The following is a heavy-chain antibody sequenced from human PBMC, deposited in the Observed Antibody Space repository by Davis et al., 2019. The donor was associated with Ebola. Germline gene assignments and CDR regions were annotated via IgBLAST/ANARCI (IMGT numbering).Heavy chain of an antibody. CDR1: GFTFSNYA. CDR2: ISDSGGST. Sequence: PGGSLRLSCAASGFTFSNYAMSWVRQAPGKGLEWVSGISDSGGSTHYADSVKGRFTISRDNSKNTLNLQMNSLRDEDTAVYYCAKEGDYCGSDCYGSFDYWGQGTLVTVSS. D-gene: IGHD2-21*02. J-gene: IGHJ4*02. V-gene: IGHV3-23*01. CDR3: AKEGDYCGSDCYGSFDY.